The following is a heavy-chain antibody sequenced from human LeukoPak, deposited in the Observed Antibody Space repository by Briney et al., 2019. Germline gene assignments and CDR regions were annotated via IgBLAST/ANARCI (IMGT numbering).Heavy chain of an antibody. V-gene: IGHV3-48*01. Sequence: PGGSLRLSCAASGFTFSSYGMNWVRQAPGKGLEWVSYISSDSSPIYYADSVKGRFTISRDNAKNSLYLQMNSLRAEDTAVYYCARSPSLVRFLEWYFDYWGQGTLVTVSS. CDR2: ISSDSSPI. CDR1: GFTFSSYG. D-gene: IGHD3-3*01. J-gene: IGHJ4*02. CDR3: ARSPSLVRFLEWYFDY.